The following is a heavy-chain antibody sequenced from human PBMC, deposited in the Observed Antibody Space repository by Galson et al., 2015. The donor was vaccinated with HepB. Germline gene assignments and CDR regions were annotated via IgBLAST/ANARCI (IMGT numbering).Heavy chain of an antibody. CDR2: ISSSSSYI. CDR3: ARDSAEGGVPTTGLDYNRYYYYGMDV. J-gene: IGHJ6*02. D-gene: IGHD2-8*02. Sequence: SLRLSCAASGFTFSSYSMNWVRQAPGKGLEWVSSISSSSSYIYYADSVKGRFTISRDNAKNSLYLQMNSLRAEDTAVYYCARDSAEGGVPTTGLDYNRYYYYGMDVWGQGTTVTVSS. CDR1: GFTFSSYS. V-gene: IGHV3-21*01.